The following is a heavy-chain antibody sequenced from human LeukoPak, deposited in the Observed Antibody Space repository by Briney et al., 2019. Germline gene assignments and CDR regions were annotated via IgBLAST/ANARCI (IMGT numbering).Heavy chain of an antibody. CDR1: GYTFTSYG. V-gene: IGHV1-18*01. J-gene: IGHJ4*02. Sequence: ASVKVSCKASGYTFTSYGISWVRQAPRQGLEWMGWISAYNGNTNYAQKLQGRVTMTTDTSTSTAYMELRSLRSDDTAVYYCARGSTYYYGSGSPDFDYWGQGTLVTVSS. CDR3: ARGSTYYYGSGSPDFDY. D-gene: IGHD3-10*01. CDR2: ISAYNGNT.